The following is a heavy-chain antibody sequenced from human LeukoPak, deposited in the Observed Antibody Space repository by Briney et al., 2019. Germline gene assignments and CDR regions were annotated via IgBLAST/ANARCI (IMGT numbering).Heavy chain of an antibody. Sequence: ASVKVSCKASGYTFTGYYMHWVRQAPGQGLEWMGWINPNSGGTNYAQKFQGRVTMTRDTSISTAYMELSRLRSDDTAVYYCARADRRDGCKPYLGYWGQGTLVTVSS. CDR1: GYTFTGYY. CDR2: INPNSGGT. V-gene: IGHV1-2*02. CDR3: ARADRRDGCKPYLGY. J-gene: IGHJ4*02. D-gene: IGHD5-24*01.